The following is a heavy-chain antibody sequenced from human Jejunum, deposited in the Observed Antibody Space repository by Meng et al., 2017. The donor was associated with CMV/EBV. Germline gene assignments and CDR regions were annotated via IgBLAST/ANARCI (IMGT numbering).Heavy chain of an antibody. CDR2: IDTNNGNT. V-gene: IGHV1-18*01. CDR1: FDNYG. Sequence: FDNYGISWVRQAPGQGLEWMRWIDTNNGNTDSAQKFKGRLTMTSDTYTTTAYMELRSLRSDDTAVYYCTIDRRSRHSGDYYYFDYWGQGALVTVSS. CDR3: TIDRRSRHSGDYYYFDY. J-gene: IGHJ4*02. D-gene: IGHD1-26*01.